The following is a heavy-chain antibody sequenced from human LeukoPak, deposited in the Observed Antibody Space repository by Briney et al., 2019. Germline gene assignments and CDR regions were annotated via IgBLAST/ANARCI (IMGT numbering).Heavy chain of an antibody. CDR3: ARVSRHYDSSGYYIQKLLYFDY. D-gene: IGHD3-22*01. V-gene: IGHV4-34*01. J-gene: IGHJ4*02. CDR1: AGSSSGYY. Sequence: PPETLSLTCAVYAGSSSGYYWSCVRQPPGKGLEWIGEINHSGSTGYNPTLMSRATISVDTSKNQVSLKLSSVTAADTAVYYCARVSRHYDSSGYYIQKLLYFDYWGEGGLVTVSS. CDR2: INHSGST.